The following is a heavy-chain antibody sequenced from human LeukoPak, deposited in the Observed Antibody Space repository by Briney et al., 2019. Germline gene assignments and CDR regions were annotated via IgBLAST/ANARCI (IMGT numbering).Heavy chain of an antibody. J-gene: IGHJ6*02. CDR2: ISWNSGSI. D-gene: IGHD2-15*01. CDR3: ARDRVVVAEGMDV. CDR1: GFTFDDYA. Sequence: PGGSLRLSCAASGFTFDDYAMHWVRQAPGKGLEWVSGISWNSGSIGYADSVKGRFTISRDNAKNSLYLQMNSLRAEDTAVYYCARDRVVVAEGMDVWGQGTTVTVSS. V-gene: IGHV3-9*01.